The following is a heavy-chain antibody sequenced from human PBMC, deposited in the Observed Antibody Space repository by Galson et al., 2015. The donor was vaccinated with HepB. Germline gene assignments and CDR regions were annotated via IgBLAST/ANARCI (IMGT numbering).Heavy chain of an antibody. Sequence: SLRLSCAASGFTFSSYAMSWVRQAPGKGLEWVSAISGSGGSTYYADSVKGRFTISRDNSKNTLYLQMNSLRAEDTAVYYCARDPSSRYFDWLLHDPWGQGTLVTVSS. CDR3: ARDPSSRYFDWLLHDP. CDR2: ISGSGGST. D-gene: IGHD3-9*01. J-gene: IGHJ5*02. CDR1: GFTFSSYA. V-gene: IGHV3-23*01.